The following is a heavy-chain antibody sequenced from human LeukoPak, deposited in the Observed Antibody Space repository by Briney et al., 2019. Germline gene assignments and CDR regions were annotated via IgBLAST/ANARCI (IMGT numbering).Heavy chain of an antibody. D-gene: IGHD3-16*01. CDR1: GFTVNMYA. Sequence: GGSLRLSCAASGFTVNMYAMSWVRQAPGKGLEWVSGISVRGSTTYYAESVRGRFTISRDNSNNTLYLQMNTLRDDDTALYYCARGGPRNSHDYWGQGTLVTVSS. CDR2: ISVRGSTT. V-gene: IGHV3-23*01. CDR3: ARGGPRNSHDY. J-gene: IGHJ4*02.